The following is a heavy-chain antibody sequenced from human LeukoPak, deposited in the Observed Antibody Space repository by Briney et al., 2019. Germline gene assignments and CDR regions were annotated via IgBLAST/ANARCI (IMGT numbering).Heavy chain of an antibody. CDR1: GFTFSNYW. J-gene: IGHJ6*04. Sequence: GGSLRLSCEGSGFTFSNYWMSWVRQAPGRGLEWVANVRQDGGEGHYVDSVKGRFTVSRDNAENSLYQQLNSLRVEDTAVYYCVTRLCSISACRASSYLSFDVWGKGTTVTVSS. CDR2: VRQDGGEG. V-gene: IGHV3-7*01. D-gene: IGHD3-10*02. CDR3: VTRLCSISACRASSYLSFDV.